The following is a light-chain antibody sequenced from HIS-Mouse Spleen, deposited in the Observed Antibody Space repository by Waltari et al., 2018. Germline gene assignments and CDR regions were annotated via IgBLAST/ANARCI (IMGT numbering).Light chain of an antibody. CDR3: RSYTSSSTV. CDR1: SSDVGSYNR. CDR2: EVS. J-gene: IGLJ1*01. Sequence: QSALTQPPSVSGSPGQSVTISCTGTSSDVGSYNRVSWYQQPPGTAPKRMIYEVSNRPSGVPARFSRSQSGNTASLTISGLQAEDEADYYCRSYTSSSTVFGTGTKVTVL. V-gene: IGLV2-18*02.